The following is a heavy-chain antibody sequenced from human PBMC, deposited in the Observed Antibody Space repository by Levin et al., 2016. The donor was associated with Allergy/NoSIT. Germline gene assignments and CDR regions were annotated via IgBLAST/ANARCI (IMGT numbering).Heavy chain of an antibody. J-gene: IGHJ6*03. CDR1: GGSISSYY. V-gene: IGHV4-59*13. CDR3: ARGKRYCSSTSCRKDYYYYYMDV. Sequence: GSLRLSCTVSGGSISSYYWSWIRQPPGKGLEWIGYIYYSGSTNYNPSLKSRVTISVDTSKNQFSLKLSSVTAADTAVYYCARGKRYCSSTSCRKDYYYYYMDVWGQRDHGHRLL. D-gene: IGHD2-2*01. CDR2: IYYSGST.